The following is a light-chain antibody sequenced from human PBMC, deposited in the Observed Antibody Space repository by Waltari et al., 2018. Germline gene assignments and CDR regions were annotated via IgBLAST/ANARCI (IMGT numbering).Light chain of an antibody. CDR1: QGALYSYKNKKY. V-gene: IGKV4-1*01. CDR3: QHRNT. J-gene: IGKJ5*01. Sequence: DFVMTQSPDSLAVYLGERDTIHCKSRQGALYSYKNKKYSDWYQQKQGQPPNLLIYWASTRYSGVPDRFSGGGSGTDFTLTISSLQAEDGAVYYCQHRNTFGQGTRLEIK. CDR2: WAS.